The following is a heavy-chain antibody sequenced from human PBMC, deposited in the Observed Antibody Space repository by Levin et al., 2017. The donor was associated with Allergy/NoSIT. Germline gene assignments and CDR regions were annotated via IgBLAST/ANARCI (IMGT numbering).Heavy chain of an antibody. Sequence: QTLSLPCTFSGFSLSTSGMCVSWIRQPPGKALEWLALIDWDDDKYYSTSLKTRLTISKDTSKNQVVLTMTNMDPVDTATYYCARMRGVVAATHYYYYYGMDVWGQGTTVTVSS. CDR2: IDWDDDK. CDR3: ARMRGVVAATHYYYYYGMDV. CDR1: GFSLSTSGMC. V-gene: IGHV2-70*01. D-gene: IGHD2-15*01. J-gene: IGHJ6*02.